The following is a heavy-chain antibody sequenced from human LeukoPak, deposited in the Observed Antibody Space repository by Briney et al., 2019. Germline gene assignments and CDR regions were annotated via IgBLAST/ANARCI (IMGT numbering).Heavy chain of an antibody. CDR2: IIPILGIA. V-gene: IGHV1-69*04. CDR1: GGTFSSYA. D-gene: IGHD5-18*01. CDR3: ATWRGGDPAMVVFDY. J-gene: IGHJ4*02. Sequence: ASVKVSCKASGGTFSSYAISWVRQAPGQGLEWMGRIIPILGIANYAQKFQGRVTITADKSTSTAYMELSSLRSEDTAVYYCATWRGGDPAMVVFDYWGQGTLVTVSS.